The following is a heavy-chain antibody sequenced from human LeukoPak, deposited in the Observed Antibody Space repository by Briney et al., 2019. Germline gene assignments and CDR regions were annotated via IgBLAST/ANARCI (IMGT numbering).Heavy chain of an antibody. V-gene: IGHV4-4*07. CDR1: GGSISSYY. CDR3: ARGYYDFWGGYPPFAP. D-gene: IGHD3-3*01. J-gene: IGHJ5*02. CDR2: IYTSGST. Sequence: SETLSLTCTVSGGSISSYYWSWIRQPAGKGLEWIGRIYTSGSTNYNPSLKSRVTMSVDTSKNQFSLKLSSVTAADTAVYYCARGYYDFWGGYPPFAPGGKGPLVTVS.